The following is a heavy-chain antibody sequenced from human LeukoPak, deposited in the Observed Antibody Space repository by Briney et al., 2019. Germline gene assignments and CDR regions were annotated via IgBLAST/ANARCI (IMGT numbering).Heavy chain of an antibody. CDR3: ARRLSVTAYVAAVGYFQH. Sequence: SETLSLTCTVSGVSISSSNSYWGWIRQPPGKGLEWIGSIYYSGNTYYNASLKSQVSISIDTSKNQFSLRLSSVTAADTAVYYCARRLSVTAYVAAVGYFQHWGQGTLVTVSS. D-gene: IGHD2-21*02. CDR1: GVSISSSNSY. V-gene: IGHV4-39*07. J-gene: IGHJ1*01. CDR2: IYYSGNT.